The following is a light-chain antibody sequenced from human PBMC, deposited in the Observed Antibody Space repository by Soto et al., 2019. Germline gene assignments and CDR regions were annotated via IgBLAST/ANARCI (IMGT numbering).Light chain of an antibody. CDR3: CSYAGSSTVV. CDR1: SSDVGSYNL. Sequence: QSALTQPASVSGSPGQSITISCTGTSSDVGSYNLVSWYQQHPGKAPKLMICEGNKRPSGVSDRFSGSKSGNTASLTISGLQAEDEADYYCCSYAGSSTVVFGGGTKLTVL. V-gene: IGLV2-23*01. J-gene: IGLJ2*01. CDR2: EGN.